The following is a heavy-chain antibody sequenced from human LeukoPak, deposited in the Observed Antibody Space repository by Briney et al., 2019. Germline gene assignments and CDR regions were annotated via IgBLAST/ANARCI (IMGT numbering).Heavy chain of an antibody. CDR2: IRYDGSNK. CDR1: GFTFSSYG. V-gene: IGHV3-33*08. Sequence: PGRSLRLSCAASGFTFSSYGMHWVRQAPGKGLEWVTFIRYDGSNKYYADSVKGRFTISRDNAKNSLYLQMNSLRAEDTAVYYCARDVVWGPLLWFGELLVWGQGTLVTVSS. J-gene: IGHJ4*02. CDR3: ARDVVWGPLLWFGELLV. D-gene: IGHD3-10*01.